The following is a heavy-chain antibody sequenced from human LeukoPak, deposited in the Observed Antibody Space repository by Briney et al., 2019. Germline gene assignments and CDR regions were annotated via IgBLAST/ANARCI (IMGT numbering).Heavy chain of an antibody. CDR3: ASEGPYYDILTGYSY. D-gene: IGHD3-9*01. CDR2: INPNSGGT. CDR1: GYTFTGYY. V-gene: IGHV1-2*02. Sequence: ASVKVSCKASGYTFTGYYMHWVRQAPGQGLEWMGWINPNSGGTNYAQKFQGRVTMTRDTSISTAYMELSRLRSDDTAVYYCASEGPYYDILTGYSYWGRGTLVTVSS. J-gene: IGHJ4*02.